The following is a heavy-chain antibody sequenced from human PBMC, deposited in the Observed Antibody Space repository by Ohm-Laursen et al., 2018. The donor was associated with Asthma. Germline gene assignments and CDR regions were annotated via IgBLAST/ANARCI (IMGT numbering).Heavy chain of an antibody. CDR3: ARGSRWLQFSVIDY. Sequence: SLRLSCAASGFPFNTSWMTWVRQVPGKGLEWVANIKQDGSEKYYVDSVKGRFTISRDNTKNSLYLQMNSLRAEDTAVYYCARGSRWLQFSVIDYWGQGTLVHVPS. V-gene: IGHV3-7*01. CDR1: GFPFNTSW. D-gene: IGHD5-24*01. J-gene: IGHJ4*02. CDR2: IKQDGSEK.